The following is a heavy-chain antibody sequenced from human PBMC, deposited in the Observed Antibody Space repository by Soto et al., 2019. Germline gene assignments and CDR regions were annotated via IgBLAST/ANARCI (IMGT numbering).Heavy chain of an antibody. J-gene: IGHJ6*02. CDR3: ARDLGSVVVLAASVRRRGDYNYYGMDV. CDR2: IYTSGST. V-gene: IGHV4-4*07. D-gene: IGHD2-2*01. CDR1: GGSISSYY. Sequence: SETLSLTCTVSGGSISSYYWSWIRQPAGKGLEWIGRIYTSGSTTYNPSLTSRVTMSVDTSKNHFSPKPSSVTAADTAVYYCARDLGSVVVLAASVRRRGDYNYYGMDVWGQGTTVTVSS.